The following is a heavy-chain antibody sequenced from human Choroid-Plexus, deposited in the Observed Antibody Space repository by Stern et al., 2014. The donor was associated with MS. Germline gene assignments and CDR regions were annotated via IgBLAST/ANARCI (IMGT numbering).Heavy chain of an antibody. CDR2: ISNDRKNK. CDR1: GFTFGSCA. J-gene: IGHJ5*02. Sequence: VQLVGSGGGVVQPGSPLRLSCVASGFTFGSCAMHWVRQAPGKGLEWVAGISNDRKNKYYADSVKGRFTISRDNSQNTLYMQMSSLRPEDTAVYYCAKDRQYLTYFFDHLCQGSLVTVSS. V-gene: IGHV3-30*18. CDR3: AKDRQYLTYFFDH. D-gene: IGHD2/OR15-2a*01.